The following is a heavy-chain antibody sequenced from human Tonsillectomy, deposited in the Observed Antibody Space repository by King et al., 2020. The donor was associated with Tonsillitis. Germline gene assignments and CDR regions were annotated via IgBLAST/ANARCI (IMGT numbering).Heavy chain of an antibody. V-gene: IGHV3-23*04. CDR3: AKGLYRSGVNFDF. CDR2: ISGSGGRT. Sequence: VQLVESGGGLVQPGGSLRLSCAASGFTFSSYAMSWVRQAPGKGLEWVSIISGSGGRTYYADSVKGRFPISRDNSKNTLYLEMNSLRAEDTAVYYCAKGLYRSGVNFDFWGQGTLVTVSS. CDR1: GFTFSSYA. J-gene: IGHJ4*02. D-gene: IGHD6-19*01.